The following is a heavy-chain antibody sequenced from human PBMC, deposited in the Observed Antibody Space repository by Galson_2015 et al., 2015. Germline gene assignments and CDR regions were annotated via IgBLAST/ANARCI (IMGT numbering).Heavy chain of an antibody. V-gene: IGHV3-33*01. J-gene: IGHJ4*02. Sequence: SLRLSCAPSGLRFRTYGMHWVRQAPGKGLEWVAIINYDGSNKFYADSVRGRFTISRDNSKSTLFLQMNNLRAEDAALFYCATDQSQNYFDYWGQGTLVTVSS. CDR1: GLRFRTYG. CDR2: INYDGSNK. CDR3: ATDQSQNYFDY.